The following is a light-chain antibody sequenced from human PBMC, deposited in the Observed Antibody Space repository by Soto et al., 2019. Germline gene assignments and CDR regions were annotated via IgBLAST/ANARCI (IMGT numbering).Light chain of an antibody. CDR1: QSVSSTY. V-gene: IGKV3-20*01. CDR3: QHFGDSPIT. CDR2: GAS. Sequence: EIVLTQSPGTLSLSPGERATLSCRASQSVSSTYLAWCQQKPGQAPRLLIYGASTRATGIPDRFSGTGSVTDFTLTISRLEPEDFAVYYCQHFGDSPITFGHGTRLEIK. J-gene: IGKJ5*01.